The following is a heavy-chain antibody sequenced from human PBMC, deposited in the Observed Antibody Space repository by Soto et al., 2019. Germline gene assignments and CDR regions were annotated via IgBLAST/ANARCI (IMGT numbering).Heavy chain of an antibody. CDR1: GYTFTSYG. Sequence: ASVKVSCKASGYTFTSYGISWVRQAPGQGLEWMGWLSAYNGNTNYAQKLQGRFTMTTDTSTSTAYIELRSLRSDDTAVYYCARDTSTLDIWGQGTMVTVS. J-gene: IGHJ3*02. CDR2: LSAYNGNT. CDR3: ARDTSTLDI. V-gene: IGHV1-18*01.